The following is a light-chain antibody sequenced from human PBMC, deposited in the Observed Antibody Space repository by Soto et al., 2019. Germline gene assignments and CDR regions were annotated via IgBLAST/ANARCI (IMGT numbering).Light chain of an antibody. Sequence: EIVLTQSPATLSFSPGEIATLSCTAIQSVNSYLALYQHRPGQAHRLLIYDTINRATGVPARFSGSGSGKDFTLIISSLEPEDLAVYYCQICTLRYTFGQGTKVETK. CDR3: QICTLRYT. J-gene: IGKJ2*01. CDR2: DTI. V-gene: IGKV3-11*01. CDR1: QSVNSY.